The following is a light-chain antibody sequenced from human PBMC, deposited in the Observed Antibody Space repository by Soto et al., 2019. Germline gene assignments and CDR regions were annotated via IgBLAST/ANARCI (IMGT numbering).Light chain of an antibody. V-gene: IGLV1-40*01. CDR2: GSV. CDR1: SSNIGAGYD. Sequence: QAVVTQPPSVSGAPGQGVTISCTGSSSNIGAGYDVHWYQQLPRTAPKLLIYGSVNRPSGVPDRFSASKSGTSASLAITGLRPEDEADYYCQSYDSRLNGYVFGTGTQLTVL. CDR3: QSYDSRLNGYV. J-gene: IGLJ1*01.